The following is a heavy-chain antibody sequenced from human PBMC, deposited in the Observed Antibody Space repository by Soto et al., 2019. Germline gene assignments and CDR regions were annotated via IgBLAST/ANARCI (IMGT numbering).Heavy chain of an antibody. V-gene: IGHV4-34*01. CDR1: GGSFVGYY. CDR3: ARHSSGWIFDY. Sequence: SETLSLTCAVYGGSFVGYYCSCVRQPPGKGLEWIGEINHSGSTNYNPSLKSRVTISVDTSKNQFSLKLSSVTAADTAVYYCARHSSGWIFDYWGQGTLVTVSS. CDR2: INHSGST. D-gene: IGHD6-19*01. J-gene: IGHJ4*02.